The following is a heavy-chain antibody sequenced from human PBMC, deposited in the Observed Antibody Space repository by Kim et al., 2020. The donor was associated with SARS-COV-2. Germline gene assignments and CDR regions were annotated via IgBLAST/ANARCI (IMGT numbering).Heavy chain of an antibody. CDR3: ASFVEMATIVFDY. Sequence: NPSLKSRVTRSVDTSKNQFSLKLSSVTAADTAVYYCASFVEMATIVFDYWGQGTLVTVSS. D-gene: IGHD5-12*01. V-gene: IGHV4-39*01. J-gene: IGHJ4*02.